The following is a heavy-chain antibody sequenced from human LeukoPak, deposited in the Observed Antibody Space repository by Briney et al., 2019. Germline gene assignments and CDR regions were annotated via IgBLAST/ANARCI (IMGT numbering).Heavy chain of an antibody. CDR2: IKQDGSEK. J-gene: IGHJ4*02. CDR1: GFTFSRYS. D-gene: IGHD6-13*01. Sequence: GGSLRLSCAASGFTFSRYSMSWVRQAPGKGLEWVANIKQDGSEKYYVDSVKGRFTISRDNAKNSLYLQMNSLRAEDTAVYYCARDRTAAAGRRVFDYWGQGTLVTVSS. CDR3: ARDRTAAAGRRVFDY. V-gene: IGHV3-7*01.